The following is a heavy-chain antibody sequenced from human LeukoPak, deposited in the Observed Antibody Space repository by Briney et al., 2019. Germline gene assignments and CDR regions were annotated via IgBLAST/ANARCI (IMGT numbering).Heavy chain of an antibody. Sequence: SETLSLTCTVSGGSISSYYLSWIRQPPGKGLEWIGYIYYSGSTNYNPSLKSRVTISVDTSKNQFSLKLSSVTAADTALYYCARGVGDYFDSSAYYEEPQFFDFWGQGTLVTVSS. CDR1: GGSISSYY. V-gene: IGHV4-59*01. CDR3: ARGVGDYFDSSAYYEEPQFFDF. D-gene: IGHD3-22*01. CDR2: IYYSGST. J-gene: IGHJ4*02.